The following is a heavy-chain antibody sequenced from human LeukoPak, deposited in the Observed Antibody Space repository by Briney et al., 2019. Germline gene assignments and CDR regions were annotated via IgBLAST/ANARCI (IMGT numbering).Heavy chain of an antibody. CDR1: GFTFSSYG. J-gene: IGHJ4*02. CDR3: ARAVRGELLFDY. Sequence: GSLRLSCAASGFTFSSYGMHWVRQAPGKGLEWVAFIRYDGSNKYYADSVKGRSTISRDNSKNMLFLQMNSLRAEDTAVYYCARAVRGELLFDYWGQGTLVTVSS. D-gene: IGHD1-26*01. V-gene: IGHV3-30*02. CDR2: IRYDGSNK.